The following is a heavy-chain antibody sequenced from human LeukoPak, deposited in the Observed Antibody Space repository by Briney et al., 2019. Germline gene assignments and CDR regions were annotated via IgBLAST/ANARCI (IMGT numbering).Heavy chain of an antibody. V-gene: IGHV3-21*01. CDR2: ISSSSSYI. CDR3: ARPYGDYRRDAFDI. Sequence: KTGGSLRLSCAASGFTFSSYSMNWVRQAPGKGLEWVSSISSSSSYIYYADSVKGRFTISRDNAKNSLYLQMNSLRAEDTAVYYCARPYGDYRRDAFDIWGQGTMVTVSS. D-gene: IGHD4-17*01. CDR1: GFTFSSYS. J-gene: IGHJ3*02.